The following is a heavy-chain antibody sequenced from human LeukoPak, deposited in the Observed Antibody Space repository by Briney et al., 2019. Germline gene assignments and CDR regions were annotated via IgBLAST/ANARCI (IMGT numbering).Heavy chain of an antibody. CDR2: ISSSSSYI. D-gene: IGHD4-17*01. J-gene: IGHJ4*02. CDR1: GFTFSSYW. V-gene: IGHV3-21*01. CDR3: ARDKHITTVTTGGLDY. Sequence: TGGSLRLSCAASGFTFSSYWMHWVRQAPGKGLEWVSSISSSSSYIYYADSVKGRFTISRDNAKNSLYLQMNSLRAEDTAVYYCARDKHITTVTTGGLDYWGQGTLVTVSS.